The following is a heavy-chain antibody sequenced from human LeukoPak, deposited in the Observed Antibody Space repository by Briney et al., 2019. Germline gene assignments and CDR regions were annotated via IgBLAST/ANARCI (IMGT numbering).Heavy chain of an antibody. CDR2: ISAYNGNT. CDR1: GYTFTSYG. CDR3: AREVPYDTSVYYQPFDY. Sequence: ASVKVSCKASGYTFTSYGTDWVRQAPGQGLEWMGWISAYNGNTNYAQKLQGRVTMTTDTSTSTAYMELRSLRSDDTAVYYCAREVPYDTSVYYQPFDYWGQGTLVTVSS. D-gene: IGHD3-22*01. J-gene: IGHJ4*02. V-gene: IGHV1-18*01.